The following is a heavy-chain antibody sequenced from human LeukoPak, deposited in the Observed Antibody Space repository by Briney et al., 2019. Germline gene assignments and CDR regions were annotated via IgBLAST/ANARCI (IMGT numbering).Heavy chain of an antibody. V-gene: IGHV3-30*18. D-gene: IGHD4-23*01. CDR3: VKFYYRYGGNSVLSEDTRENLYDI. Sequence: PGGSLRLSCAASGFTFSSYGIHWVRQAPGKGLEWVAVISYDGIKKFYADSVKGRFTISRDNSKNTLYLQMNSLRAEDTAVYYCVKFYYRYGGNSVLSEDTRENLYDIWGQGTMVAVSS. CDR1: GFTFSSYG. J-gene: IGHJ3*02. CDR2: ISYDGIKK.